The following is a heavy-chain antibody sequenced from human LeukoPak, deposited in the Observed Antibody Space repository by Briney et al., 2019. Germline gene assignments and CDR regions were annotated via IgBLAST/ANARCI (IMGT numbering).Heavy chain of an antibody. Sequence: GGSLTLSCELSGVTFATSGMTWVRQAPGKGLECVAAIGTSYTFRLYTDAVKGRFTISRDNSRNTVYLQMRSLRADDTATCYCAKTGPYYFDIWGQGTQVTVSS. J-gene: IGHJ4*02. V-gene: IGHV3-23*05. D-gene: IGHD3-10*01. CDR2: IGTSYTFR. CDR1: GVTFATSG. CDR3: AKTGPYYFDI.